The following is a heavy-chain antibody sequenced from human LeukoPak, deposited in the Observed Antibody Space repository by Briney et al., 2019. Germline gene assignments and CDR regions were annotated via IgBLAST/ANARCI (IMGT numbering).Heavy chain of an antibody. J-gene: IGHJ4*02. V-gene: IGHV3-23*05. CDR1: GFTFSAYA. Sequence: PGGSLRLSCEASGFTFSAYAMTWVRQAPGKGLEWVSSIGSDNKPHYSESVKGRFAISRDNSKSMLFLQLNSLRAEDTALYYCARGRNLRWLPSYYFDYWGQGTLVTVSS. CDR3: ARGRNLRWLPSYYFDY. D-gene: IGHD5-12*01. CDR2: IGSDNKP.